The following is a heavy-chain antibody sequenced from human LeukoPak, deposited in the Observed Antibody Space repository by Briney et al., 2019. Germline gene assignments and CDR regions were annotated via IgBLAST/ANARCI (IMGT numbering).Heavy chain of an antibody. Sequence: KPSETLSLTCTVSGGSISSGSYYWGWIRQPPGKGVEGIVSIYYSGSTYYNPSLKSRVTISVDTSKNQFSLKLSSVTAADTAVYYCARSDNWNYSFWFDPWGQGTLVTVSS. CDR3: ARSDNWNYSFWFDP. CDR2: IYYSGST. J-gene: IGHJ5*02. D-gene: IGHD1-7*01. V-gene: IGHV4-39*01. CDR1: GGSISSGSYY.